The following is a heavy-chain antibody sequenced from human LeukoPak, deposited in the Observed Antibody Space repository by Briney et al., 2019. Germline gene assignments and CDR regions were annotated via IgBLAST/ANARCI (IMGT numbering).Heavy chain of an antibody. V-gene: IGHV1-69*06. CDR3: ALLGYCSSTSCRLNQMYYFDY. CDR1: GGTFSSYA. CDR2: IIPIFGTA. D-gene: IGHD2-2*01. Sequence: ASVKVSCKASGGTFSSYAISWVRQAPGQGLEWMGGIIPIFGTANYAQKFRGRGTITADKSTSTAYMELSSLRSEDTAVYYCALLGYCSSTSCRLNQMYYFDYWGQGTLVTVSS. J-gene: IGHJ4*02.